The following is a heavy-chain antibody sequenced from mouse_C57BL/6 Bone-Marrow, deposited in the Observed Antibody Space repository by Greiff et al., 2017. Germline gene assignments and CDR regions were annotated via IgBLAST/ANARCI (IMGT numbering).Heavy chain of an antibody. CDR2: ISDGGRYT. V-gene: IGHV5-4*01. Sequence: EVKLVESGGGLVKPGGSLKLSCAASGFTFSSYAMSWVRQTPEKRLEWVATISDGGRYTYYPDNVKGRFTISRDNAKNNLYLQMSHLKSEDTAMYYCAREGGYHFAYWGQGTLVTVSA. CDR1: GFTFSSYA. D-gene: IGHD2-2*01. J-gene: IGHJ3*01. CDR3: AREGGYHFAY.